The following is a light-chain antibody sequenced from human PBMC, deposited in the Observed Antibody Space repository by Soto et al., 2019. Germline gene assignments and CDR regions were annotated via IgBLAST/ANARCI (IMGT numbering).Light chain of an antibody. CDR1: QTITSNF. CDR2: DAS. V-gene: IGKV3D-20*01. Sequence: VLTQSPATLSLSPGERATLSFGASQTITSNFVAWYQKKPGLAPRLLSFDASRRATGIPDRFSGSGSGTDFTLTITRLEPEVSAVYYCHRFGDLATFGGGTKVEIK. CDR3: HRFGDLAT. J-gene: IGKJ4*01.